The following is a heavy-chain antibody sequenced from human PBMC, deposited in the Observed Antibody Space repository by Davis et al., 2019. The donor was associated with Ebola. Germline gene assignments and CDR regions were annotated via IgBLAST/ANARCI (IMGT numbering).Heavy chain of an antibody. CDR3: ATLPDI. V-gene: IGHV7-4-1*02. J-gene: IGHJ3*02. Sequence: AASVKVSCKASGYTFTNYAMNWVRQAPGQGLEWMGWINTNTGNPTYAKGFTGRFVFSLDTSVSTAYLQINSLKTEDIAVYYCATLPDIWGQGTMVTVSS. CDR1: GYTFTNYA. CDR2: INTNTGNP.